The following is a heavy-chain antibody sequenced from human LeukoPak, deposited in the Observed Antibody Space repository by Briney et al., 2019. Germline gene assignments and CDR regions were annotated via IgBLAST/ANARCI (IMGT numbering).Heavy chain of an antibody. D-gene: IGHD4/OR15-4a*01. CDR1: GFTVSSNY. CDR3: ARDVLAGGEYFDY. CDR2: LYSGGST. V-gene: IGHV3-66*01. Sequence: GGPLRLSCAASGFTVSSNYMSWVRQAPGKGLEWVSVLYSGGSTSYADSVKGRFTISRDNSRNTLYLQMNSLRAEDTALYYCARDVLAGGEYFDYWGQGTLVTVSS. J-gene: IGHJ4*02.